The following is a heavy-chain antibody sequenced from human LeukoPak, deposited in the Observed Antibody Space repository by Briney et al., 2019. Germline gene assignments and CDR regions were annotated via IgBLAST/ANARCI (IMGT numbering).Heavy chain of an antibody. J-gene: IGHJ4*02. Sequence: SETLSLTCAVYGGSFSGYYWSWIRQPPGKGLEWIGEINHSGSTNYNPSLKSRVTISVDTFKNQFSLKLSSVTAADTAVYYCARVRTMVRGGFDYWGQGTLVTVSS. CDR2: INHSGST. CDR1: GGSFSGYY. V-gene: IGHV4-34*01. D-gene: IGHD3-10*01. CDR3: ARVRTMVRGGFDY.